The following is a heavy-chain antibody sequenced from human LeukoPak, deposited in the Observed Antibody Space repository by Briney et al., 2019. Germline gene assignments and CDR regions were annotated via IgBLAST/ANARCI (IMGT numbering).Heavy chain of an antibody. V-gene: IGHV3-23*01. CDR1: GFTFSSYA. J-gene: IGHJ4*02. D-gene: IGHD4-17*01. CDR3: AKGHDYGDYGYFDY. CDR2: ISGSGGST. Sequence: GGSLRLSCAASGFTFSSYAMIWVRQAPGKGLEWVSAISGSGGSTYYADSVKGRFTISRDNSKNTLYLQMNSLRAEDTAVYYCAKGHDYGDYGYFDYWGQGTLVTVSS.